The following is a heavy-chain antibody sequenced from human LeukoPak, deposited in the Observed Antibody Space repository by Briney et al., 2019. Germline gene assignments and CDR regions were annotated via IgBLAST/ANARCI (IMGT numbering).Heavy chain of an antibody. J-gene: IGHJ6*03. Sequence: SETLSLTCAVYGGSFSTYYWTWIRQPAGKGLEWIGRIYTSGSTNYNPSLKSRVTISVDTSKNQFSLKLSSVTAADTAVYYCAREEGYSSSWYGGYYYYYMDVWGKGTTVTISS. CDR2: IYTSGST. V-gene: IGHV4-4*07. CDR3: AREEGYSSSWYGGYYYYYMDV. D-gene: IGHD6-13*01. CDR1: GGSFSTYY.